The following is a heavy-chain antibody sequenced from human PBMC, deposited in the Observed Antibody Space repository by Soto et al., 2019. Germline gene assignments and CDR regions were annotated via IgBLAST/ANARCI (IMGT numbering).Heavy chain of an antibody. Sequence: QITLKESGPTLVRPPQTLTLTCTFSGFSLTSGVGVGWIRQPPGKALEWLALIYWDDDKPYSPSLKNRLTITKXPXXXQXXLTMTNVGPVDTATYFCAHIDPEIVTVGGHGGFDYWGQGTLVTVSS. CDR3: AHIDPEIVTVGGHGGFDY. CDR1: GFSLTSGVG. V-gene: IGHV2-5*02. J-gene: IGHJ4*02. CDR2: IYWDDDK. D-gene: IGHD5-12*01.